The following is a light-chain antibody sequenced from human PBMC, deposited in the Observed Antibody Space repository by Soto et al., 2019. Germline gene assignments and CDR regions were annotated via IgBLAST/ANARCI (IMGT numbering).Light chain of an antibody. CDR2: GAS. V-gene: IGKV3-20*01. CDR1: QSIRSPF. Sequence: EIVLTQSPATLSLSPGERATLSCRASQSIRSPFLAWYQQQPGQAPRLFIHGASSRATGSPDRFSGSGSGTDFTLTISRLEPEDFAVYYCGSDEWTFGQGTKVE. J-gene: IGKJ1*01. CDR3: GSDEWT.